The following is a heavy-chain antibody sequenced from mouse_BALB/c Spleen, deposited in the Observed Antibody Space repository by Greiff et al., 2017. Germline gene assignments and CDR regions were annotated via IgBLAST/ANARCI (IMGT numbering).Heavy chain of an antibody. V-gene: IGHV1-54*01. D-gene: IGHD2-4*01. CDR1: GYAFTNYL. Sequence: QVHVKQSGAELVRPGTSVKVSCKASGYAFTNYLIEWVKQRPGQGLEWIGVINPGSGGTNYNEKFKGKATLTADKSSSTAYMQLSSLTSDDSAVYFCARWRDYGEKAWFAYWGQGTLVTVSA. CDR2: INPGSGGT. CDR3: ARWRDYGEKAWFAY. J-gene: IGHJ3*01.